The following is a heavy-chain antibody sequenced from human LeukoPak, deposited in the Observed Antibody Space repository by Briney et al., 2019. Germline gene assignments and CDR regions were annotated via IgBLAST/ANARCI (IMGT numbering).Heavy chain of an antibody. J-gene: IGHJ3*02. CDR3: ARWDSGEWFHDAFDI. CDR1: GGSFSGYY. V-gene: IGHV4-34*01. CDR2: INQSGRT. D-gene: IGHD3-3*01. Sequence: PSETLSLTCAVYGGSFSGYYWSWIRQVPGKGLEWLGEINQSGRTNYNPSLKSRVTISVDTSKNQISLNLSFVTAADTALYYCARWDSGEWFHDAFDIWGQGTRVTVSS.